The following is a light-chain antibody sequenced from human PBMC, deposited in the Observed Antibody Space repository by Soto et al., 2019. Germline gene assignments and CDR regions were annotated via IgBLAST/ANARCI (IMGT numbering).Light chain of an antibody. J-gene: IGLJ2*01. Sequence: QSVSTQPPSVSAAPGQKVTISCSGSSSNIGNNWVSWYQHLPGTAPKLLIYENNKRPSGIPDRFSGSKSATSATLGITGLQTGDEADYYCGTWDSSLSAGVFGGGTKLTVL. V-gene: IGLV1-51*02. CDR3: GTWDSSLSAGV. CDR2: ENN. CDR1: SSNIGNNW.